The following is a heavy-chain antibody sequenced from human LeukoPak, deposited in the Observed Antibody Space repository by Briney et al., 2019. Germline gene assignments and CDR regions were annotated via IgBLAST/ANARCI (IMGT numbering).Heavy chain of an antibody. CDR1: GFTFSSYG. Sequence: GGSLRLSCAASGFTFSSYGMHWVRQAPGKGLEWVAVISYDGSNKYYADSVKGRFTISRDNSKNTLYLQMNSLRAEDTAVYYCAKDKEMATIWYFDYWGQGTLVTVSS. CDR3: AKDKEMATIWYFDY. J-gene: IGHJ4*02. D-gene: IGHD5-24*01. CDR2: ISYDGSNK. V-gene: IGHV3-30*18.